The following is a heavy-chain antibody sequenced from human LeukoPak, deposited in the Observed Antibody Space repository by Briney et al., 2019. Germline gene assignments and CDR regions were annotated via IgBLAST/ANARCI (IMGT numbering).Heavy chain of an antibody. CDR3: TTDLGTYYHGSQRLIPIDY. D-gene: IGHD3-10*01. CDR1: GFTFTNAW. CDR2: IKSKTDGETT. V-gene: IGHV3-15*01. J-gene: IGHJ4*02. Sequence: GGSLRLSCVDSGFTFTNAWMSWVRQAPGKGLEWIGRIKSKTDGETTNYTEPVRGRFTISRDDSKSAVYLQMNSLKIEDTAVYYCTTDLGTYYHGSQRLIPIDYWGQGTLVTVSS.